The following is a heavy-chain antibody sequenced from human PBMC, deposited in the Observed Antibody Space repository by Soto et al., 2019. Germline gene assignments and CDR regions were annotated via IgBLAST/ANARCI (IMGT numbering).Heavy chain of an antibody. D-gene: IGHD3-22*01. J-gene: IGHJ6*02. V-gene: IGHV3-23*01. Sequence: GGSLRLSCAASGFTFSSYAMSWVRQAPGKGLEWVSAISGSGGSTYYADSVKGRFTISRDNSKNTLYLQMNSLRAEDTAVYYCALAADSSGGWGYYYGMDVWGQGTTVTVSS. CDR3: ALAADSSGGWGYYYGMDV. CDR2: ISGSGGST. CDR1: GFTFSSYA.